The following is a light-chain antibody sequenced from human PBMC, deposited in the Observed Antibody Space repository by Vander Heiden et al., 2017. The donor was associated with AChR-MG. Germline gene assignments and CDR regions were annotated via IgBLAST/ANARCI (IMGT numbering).Light chain of an antibody. CDR3: VLYMGHGDWV. Sequence: QTLVTQEPSFSVSPGGTVTLPSGLNSGSVSSNHFPGWYQQNPGQAPRMLIYQTSIRSSGVPDRFSGSILGNKAALTITGAQADDECDYYCVLYMGHGDWVFGVGTKLTVL. CDR2: QTS. V-gene: IGLV8-61*01. CDR1: SGSVSSNHF. J-gene: IGLJ3*02.